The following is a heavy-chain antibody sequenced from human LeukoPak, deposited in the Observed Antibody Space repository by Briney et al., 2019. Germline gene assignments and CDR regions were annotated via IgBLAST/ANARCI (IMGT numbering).Heavy chain of an antibody. CDR3: AIAEGYYGSGSYSYHRFDP. D-gene: IGHD3-10*01. CDR1: GGTFSSYA. V-gene: IGHV1-69*05. J-gene: IGHJ5*02. Sequence: ASVKVSCKASGGTFSSYAISGVRQAPGQGLEWMGGIIPIFGTANYAQKFQGRVTITTDEFTSTAYMELSSLRSEDTAVYYCAIAEGYYGSGSYSYHRFDPWGQGTLVTVSS. CDR2: IIPIFGTA.